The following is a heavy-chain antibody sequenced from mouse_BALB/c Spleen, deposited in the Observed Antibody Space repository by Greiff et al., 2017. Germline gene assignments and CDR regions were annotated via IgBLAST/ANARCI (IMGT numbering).Heavy chain of an antibody. Sequence: QVQLQQSGAELAKPGASVKMSCKASGYTFTSYWMHWVKQRPGQGLEWIGYINPSTGYTEYNQKFKDKATLTADKSSSTAYMQLSSLTSEDSAVYDFARSYYRDDGYAMDYWGQGTSVTVSS. V-gene: IGHV1-7*01. J-gene: IGHJ4*01. D-gene: IGHD2-14*01. CDR1: GYTFTSYW. CDR3: ARSYYRDDGYAMDY. CDR2: INPSTGYT.